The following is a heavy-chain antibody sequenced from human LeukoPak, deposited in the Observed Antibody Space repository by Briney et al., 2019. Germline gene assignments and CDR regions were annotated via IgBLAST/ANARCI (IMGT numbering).Heavy chain of an antibody. D-gene: IGHD6-25*01. CDR3: ARDLRRIAAYYFDY. V-gene: IGHV3-30*03. Sequence: GRSLTLSCAASGFTFSGYAIHWVRQAPGRGLEWVAVISSDGRDKHHADSVKGRFTISRDNSKNTLYLQTNSLRAEDTAVYYCARDLRRIAAYYFDYWGQGTLVTVSS. CDR1: GFTFSGYA. J-gene: IGHJ4*02. CDR2: ISSDGRDK.